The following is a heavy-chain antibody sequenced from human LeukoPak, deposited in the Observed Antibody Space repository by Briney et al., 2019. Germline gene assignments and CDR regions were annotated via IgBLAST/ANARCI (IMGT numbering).Heavy chain of an antibody. CDR1: GFTFSSYA. CDR3: AKSSNPVPAAFTDPYFDY. CDR2: ISYDGSNK. D-gene: IGHD2-2*01. V-gene: IGHV3-30-3*02. Sequence: PGRSLRLSCAASGFTFSSYAMHWVRQAPGKGLEWVAVISYDGSNKYYADSVKGRFTISRDNSKNTLYLQMNSLRAEDTAVYYCAKSSNPVPAAFTDPYFDYWGQGTLVTVSS. J-gene: IGHJ4*02.